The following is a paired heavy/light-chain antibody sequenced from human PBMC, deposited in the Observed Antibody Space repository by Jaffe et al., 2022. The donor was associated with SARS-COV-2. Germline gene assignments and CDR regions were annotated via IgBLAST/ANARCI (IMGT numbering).Heavy chain of an antibody. CDR3: AKAYRQDSYYGMDV. CDR2: ISGDGGTT. CDR1: GFPFDEYA. V-gene: IGHV3-43*02. J-gene: IGHJ6*02. Sequence: EVQLVESGGGVVQPGVSLRLSCAVSGFPFDEYAIHWVRQAPGKGLEWISLISGDGGTTLYEDSVMGRFTVSRDNSKNSVYLTMRSLRSEDSGRYFCAKAYRQDSYYGMDVWGQGTTVTVS. D-gene: IGHD3-16*02.
Light chain of an antibody. V-gene: IGLV3-10*01. CDR2: EDG. Sequence: SSELIQPPSVSVSPGQTARITCFGDALPKKYVYWYQQKSGQKSGPAPVLVIYEDGRRPSGIPERFSGSSSGTMATLTISGAQVEDEGDFYCYSTDSRGNRVFGGGTKLTVL. CDR3: YSTDSRGNRV. J-gene: IGLJ3*02. CDR1: ALPKKY.